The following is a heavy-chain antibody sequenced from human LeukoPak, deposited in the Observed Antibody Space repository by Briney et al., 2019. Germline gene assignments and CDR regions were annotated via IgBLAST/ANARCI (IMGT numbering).Heavy chain of an antibody. CDR1: GGTFSSYA. D-gene: IGHD3-10*01. CDR3: ARDRGPEIYGSGSYDYYYYGMDV. J-gene: IGHJ6*02. V-gene: IGHV1-46*01. Sequence: ASVKVSCNASGGTFSSYAISWVRPAPVQGLEWMGILNPSGGSTSYAQKFQGRVTMTRDTSTSTVYMELSSLRSEDTAVYYCARDRGPEIYGSGSYDYYYYGMDVWGQGTTVTVSS. CDR2: LNPSGGST.